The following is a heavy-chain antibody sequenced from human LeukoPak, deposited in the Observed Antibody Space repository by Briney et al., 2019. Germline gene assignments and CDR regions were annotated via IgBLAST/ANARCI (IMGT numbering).Heavy chain of an antibody. V-gene: IGHV4-59*08. D-gene: IGHD2-2*01. J-gene: IGHJ4*02. CDR2: IYYSGST. Sequence: SETLSLTCTASGGSISSYYWSWIRQPPGKGLEWIGYIYYSGSTNYNPSLKSRVTISVDTSKNQFSLKLSSVTAADTAVYYCARIWLGYCSSTSCQAVIDYWGQGTLVTVSS. CDR3: ARIWLGYCSSTSCQAVIDY. CDR1: GGSISSYY.